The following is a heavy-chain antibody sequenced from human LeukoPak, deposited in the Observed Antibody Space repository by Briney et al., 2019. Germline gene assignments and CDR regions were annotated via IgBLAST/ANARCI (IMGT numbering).Heavy chain of an antibody. CDR3: VRSSGSYYRGYYFDY. J-gene: IGHJ4*02. CDR1: GGSISSGSYY. Sequence: SETLSLTCTVSGGSISSGSYYWSWIRQPAGKGLEWIGRIYTSGSTNYNPSLKSRVTISVDTSKNQFSLKLSSVTAADTAVYYCVRSSGSYYRGYYFDYWGQGTLVTVSS. CDR2: IYTSGST. D-gene: IGHD1-26*01. V-gene: IGHV4-61*02.